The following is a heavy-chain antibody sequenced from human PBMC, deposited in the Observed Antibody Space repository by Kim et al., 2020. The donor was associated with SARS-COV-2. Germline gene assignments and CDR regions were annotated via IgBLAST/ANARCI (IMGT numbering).Heavy chain of an antibody. D-gene: IGHD2-2*01. CDR2: IYYSGST. J-gene: IGHJ6*02. Sequence: SETLSLTCTVSGGSISSGGYYWSWIRQHPGKGLEWIGYIYYSGSTYYNPSLKSRVTISVDTSKNQFSLKLSSVTAADTAVYYCATRYCSSTSCGEKYYYGMDVWGQGTTVTVSS. CDR1: GGSISSGGYY. CDR3: ATRYCSSTSCGEKYYYGMDV. V-gene: IGHV4-31*03.